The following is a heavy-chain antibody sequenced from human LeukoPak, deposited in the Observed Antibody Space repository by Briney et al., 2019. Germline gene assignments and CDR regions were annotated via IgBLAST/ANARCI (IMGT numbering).Heavy chain of an antibody. J-gene: IGHJ4*02. D-gene: IGHD1-1*01. CDR3: ARGDLGTTSNQIFDF. CDR1: GFTVSSNY. CDR2: IYSGGST. V-gene: IGHV3-53*01. Sequence: GGSLRLSCAASGFTVSSNYMSWVRQAPGKGLEWVSVIYSGGSTYYADSAKGRFTFSRDNAKNSLYLQMDSLRVEDTAIYYCARGDLGTTSNQIFDFWGQGTLVTVSS.